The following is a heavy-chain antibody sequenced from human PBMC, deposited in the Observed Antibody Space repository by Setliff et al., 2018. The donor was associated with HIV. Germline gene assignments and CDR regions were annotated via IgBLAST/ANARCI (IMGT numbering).Heavy chain of an antibody. J-gene: IGHJ5*02. CDR1: GYTFTSYY. CDR3: ARVRYCSGGSCYGGEYWSDP. V-gene: IGHV1-46*01. CDR2: IHPSGGST. D-gene: IGHD2-15*01. Sequence: VASVKVSCKASGYTFTSYYIHWVRQAPGQGLEWMGVIHPSGGSTSYAQSFQDRVTMTRDTSTSTFYMELSSLRSEDTAVYYCARVRYCSGGSCYGGEYWSDPWGQGTLVTVSS.